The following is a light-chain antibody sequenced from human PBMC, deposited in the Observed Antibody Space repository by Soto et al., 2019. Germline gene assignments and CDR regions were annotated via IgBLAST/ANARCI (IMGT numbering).Light chain of an antibody. CDR2: GAS. Sequence: EIVLTQSPGTLSLSAGERATLSFRASQSVSSSYLAWYQQKPGQAPRLLIYGASSRATGIPDRFSGSGSGTDFTLTISRLEPEDFAVYYCQQYGSSPTFGQGAKV. J-gene: IGKJ1*01. CDR1: QSVSSSY. CDR3: QQYGSSPT. V-gene: IGKV3-20*01.